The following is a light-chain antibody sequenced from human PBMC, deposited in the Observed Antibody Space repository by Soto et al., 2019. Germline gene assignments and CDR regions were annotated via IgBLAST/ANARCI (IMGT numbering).Light chain of an antibody. CDR1: QSVSRY. Sequence: EIVLTQSPATLSLAPGERATLSCRASQSVSRYLAWYQQKPGQAPRLLLYDSSISDTGSPARFSGSGSGTDFTLTISILEPEDFAVYYCQQRSNWPLLTFGGGTKVEIK. J-gene: IGKJ4*01. CDR2: DSS. CDR3: QQRSNWPLLT. V-gene: IGKV3-11*01.